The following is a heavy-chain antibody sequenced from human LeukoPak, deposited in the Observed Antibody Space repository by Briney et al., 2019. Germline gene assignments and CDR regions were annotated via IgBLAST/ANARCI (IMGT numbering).Heavy chain of an antibody. V-gene: IGHV3-53*01. Sequence: GGSLILSCAASGFTVSSNPMSWVRQAPGKGLEWVSGINTGGSTYYAESVKGRFTSSRDNSRNTLYLQMNSLRAEDTAVYYCVRDLLGSGWYGDFDRWGQGTMVTVSS. CDR1: GFTVSSNP. J-gene: IGHJ4*01. CDR2: INTGGST. CDR3: VRDLLGSGWYGDFDR. D-gene: IGHD6-19*01.